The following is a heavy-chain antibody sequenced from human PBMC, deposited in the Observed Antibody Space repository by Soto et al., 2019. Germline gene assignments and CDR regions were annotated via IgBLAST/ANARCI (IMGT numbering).Heavy chain of an antibody. CDR1: GGSISSSY. J-gene: IGHJ4*02. V-gene: IGHV4-59*01. D-gene: IGHD3-9*01. CDR3: ARGRGSSSVLRYFDWPGYYFDY. Sequence: LSLTCTLSGGSISSSYWSWIRQPPGKGLEWIGYVYYSGSTNYNPSLKSRVTISVDTSKHQFSLRLSSVTAADTAVYYCARGRGSSSVLRYFDWPGYYFDYWGQGTLVTVSS. CDR2: VYYSGST.